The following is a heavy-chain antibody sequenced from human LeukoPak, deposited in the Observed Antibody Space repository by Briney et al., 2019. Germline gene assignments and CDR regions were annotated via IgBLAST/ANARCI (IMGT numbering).Heavy chain of an antibody. CDR1: GFTFSGYA. J-gene: IGHJ3*02. CDR2: ISFDGINE. CDR3: AKDRSDYGGYPPGAFDI. D-gene: IGHD4-17*01. Sequence: GGSLRLSCAASGFTFSGYAMHWVRQAPGKGLEWVAIISFDGINEYYADSVKGRFTISRDNSKNTLYLQMNSLRTEDTAVYYCAKDRSDYGGYPPGAFDIWGQGTMVVVSS. V-gene: IGHV3-30*04.